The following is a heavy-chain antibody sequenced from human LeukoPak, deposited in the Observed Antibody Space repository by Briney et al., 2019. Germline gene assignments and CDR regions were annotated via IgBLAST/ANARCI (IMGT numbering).Heavy chain of an antibody. CDR1: GFTFSSYW. V-gene: IGHV3-7*01. J-gene: IGHJ4*02. CDR3: ARVDYYGSGSSGSAGDY. CDR2: IKQDGSEK. Sequence: GGSLRLSCAASGFTFSSYWISWVRQAPGKGLEWVANIKQDGSEKYYVDSVKGRFTISRDNAKNSLYLQMNSLRAEDTAVYYCARVDYYGSGSSGSAGDYWGQGTLVTVSS. D-gene: IGHD3-10*01.